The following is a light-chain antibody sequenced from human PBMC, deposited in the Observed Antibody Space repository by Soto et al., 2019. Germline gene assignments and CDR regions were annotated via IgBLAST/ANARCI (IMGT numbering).Light chain of an antibody. CDR1: QSISSW. CDR3: QQYHSYSLT. Sequence: DIQMTQSPSTLSASVGDRVTIICRASQSISSWLAWYQQKPGKAPKLLIYKASSLEGGVPSRFSGSGSGTDFTLTISSLQPDDFATYYCQQYHSYSLTFGGGTKV. V-gene: IGKV1-5*03. CDR2: KAS. J-gene: IGKJ4*01.